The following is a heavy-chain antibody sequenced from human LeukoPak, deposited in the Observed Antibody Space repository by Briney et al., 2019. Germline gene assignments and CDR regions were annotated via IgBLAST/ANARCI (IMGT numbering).Heavy chain of an antibody. CDR1: GFTFSSYA. D-gene: IGHD3-22*01. Sequence: QSGGSLRLSCAASGFTFSSYAMSWVRQAPGKGLEWVSAISGSGGSTYYADSVKGRFTISRDNSKNTLYLQMNSLRAEDTAVYYCAKDPNYYDSSGAFDYWGQGTLVTVSS. J-gene: IGHJ4*02. CDR2: ISGSGGST. V-gene: IGHV3-23*01. CDR3: AKDPNYYDSSGAFDY.